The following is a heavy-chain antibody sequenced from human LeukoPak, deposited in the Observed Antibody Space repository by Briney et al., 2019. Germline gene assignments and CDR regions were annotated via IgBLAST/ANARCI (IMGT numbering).Heavy chain of an antibody. D-gene: IGHD3-22*01. CDR3: AIAQSSGYDY. CDR1: GGSFSGYY. V-gene: IGHV4-34*01. CDR2: INHSGST. Sequence: PSETLSLTCAVYGGSFSGYYWSWIRQPPGKGLEWIGEINHSGSTNYNPSLESRVTISVDTSKNQFSLKLSSVTAADTAVYYCAIAQSSGYDYWGQGTLVTVSS. J-gene: IGHJ4*02.